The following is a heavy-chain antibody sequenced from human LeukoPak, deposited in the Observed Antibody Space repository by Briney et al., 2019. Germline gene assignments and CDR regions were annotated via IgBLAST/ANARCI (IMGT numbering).Heavy chain of an antibody. D-gene: IGHD3-10*01. CDR3: AKDLINYGSGSWNYMDV. J-gene: IGHJ6*03. CDR1: GFTFSSYG. V-gene: IGHV3-30*02. Sequence: GGSLRLSCAASGFTFSSYGMHWVRQAPGKGLEWVAFIRHDGSNKYYADSVKGRFTISRDNSKNTLYLQMNSLRAEDTAVYYCAKDLINYGSGSWNYMDVWGKGTTVTVSS. CDR2: IRHDGSNK.